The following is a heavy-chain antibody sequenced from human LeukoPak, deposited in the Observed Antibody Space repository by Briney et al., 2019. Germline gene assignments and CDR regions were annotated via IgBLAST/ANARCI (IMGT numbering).Heavy chain of an antibody. D-gene: IGHD3-22*01. V-gene: IGHV5-51*01. CDR2: IYPDDYDT. J-gene: IGHJ4*02. CDR3: AREGHDSSGYYFDY. CDR1: GFTFSTYW. Sequence: ESLKISCKGSGFTFSTYWIGWVRQMPGKGPEWMGIIYPDDYDTRYSPSFRGQVTLSADKSISTAYLQWSSLKASDTAMYYCAREGHDSSGYYFDYWGQGTLVTVSS.